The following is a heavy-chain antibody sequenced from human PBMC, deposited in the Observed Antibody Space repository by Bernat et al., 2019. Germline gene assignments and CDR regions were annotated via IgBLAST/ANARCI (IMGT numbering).Heavy chain of an antibody. J-gene: IGHJ4*02. D-gene: IGHD1-26*01. Sequence: QVQLQESGPGLVKPSETLSLTCTVSGGSISSSSYYWGWIRQPPGKGLEWIGSIYYSGSTYYNPSLKSRVTISVDTSKNQFSLKLSSVTAADTAVYYCARPAYSGYFDYWGQGTLVTVSS. CDR1: GGSISSSSYY. CDR3: ARPAYSGYFDY. CDR2: IYYSGST. V-gene: IGHV4-39*01.